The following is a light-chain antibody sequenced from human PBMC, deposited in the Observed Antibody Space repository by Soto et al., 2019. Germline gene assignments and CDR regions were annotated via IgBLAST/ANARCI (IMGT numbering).Light chain of an antibody. V-gene: IGKV3-15*01. J-gene: IGKJ1*01. CDR2: AAS. Sequence: EIVMTQSPATLSVSPGERATLSCRASQSVSSNLAWYQQKPGQAPRLLIYAASTRATGIPARFSGSGSGTEFTLTISSLQSEDFAVYYCQQYNNWLSTFGQGTKVDI. CDR3: QQYNNWLST. CDR1: QSVSSN.